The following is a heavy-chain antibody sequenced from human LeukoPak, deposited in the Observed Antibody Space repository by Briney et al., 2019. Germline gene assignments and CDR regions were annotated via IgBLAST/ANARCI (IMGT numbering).Heavy chain of an antibody. CDR3: AKGLDRYSHGFDL. CDR2: ISGSGGST. Sequence: QPGRSLRLSCAASGFTFSSYAMSWVRQAPGKGLEWVSAISGSGGSTYYADSVKGRFTIPRDNSKNTLYLQMNSLRAEDTAVYYCAKGLDRYSHGFDLWGRGTLVTVSS. V-gene: IGHV3-23*01. D-gene: IGHD5-18*01. CDR1: GFTFSSYA. J-gene: IGHJ2*01.